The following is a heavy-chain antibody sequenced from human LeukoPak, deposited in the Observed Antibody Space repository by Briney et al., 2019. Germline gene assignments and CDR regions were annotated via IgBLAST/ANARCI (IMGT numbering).Heavy chain of an antibody. J-gene: IGHJ3*02. D-gene: IGHD3-22*01. CDR1: GFTFSSYA. Sequence: GGPLRLSCAASGFTFSSYAMHWVRQAPGKGLEWVAVISYDGSNKYYADSVKGRFTISRDNSKNTLYLQMNSLRAEDTAVYYCARDRDSSGYRVFDIWGQGTMVTVSS. CDR3: ARDRDSSGYRVFDI. V-gene: IGHV3-30-3*01. CDR2: ISYDGSNK.